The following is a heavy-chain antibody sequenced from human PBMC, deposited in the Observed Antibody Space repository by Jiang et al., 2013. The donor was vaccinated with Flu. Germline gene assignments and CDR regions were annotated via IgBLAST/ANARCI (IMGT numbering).Heavy chain of an antibody. CDR3: ARACSLTMATIRGTANDAFDI. J-gene: IGHJ3*02. D-gene: IGHD5-24*01. CDR1: GYTFTGYY. V-gene: IGHV1-2*04. CDR2: INPNSGGT. Sequence: SGAEVKKPGASVKVSCKASGYTFTGYYMHWVRQAPGQGLEWMGWINPNSGGTNYAQKFQGWVTMTRDTSISTAYMELSRLRSDDTAVYYCARACSLTMATIRGTANDAFDIWGQGTMVTVSS.